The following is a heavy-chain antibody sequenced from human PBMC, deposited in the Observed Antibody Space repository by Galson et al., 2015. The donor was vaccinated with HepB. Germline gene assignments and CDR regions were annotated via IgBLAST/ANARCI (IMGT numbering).Heavy chain of an antibody. D-gene: IGHD3-22*01. CDR3: ARGPYYYDSSGYYDY. J-gene: IGHJ4*02. Sequence: SLRLSCAASGFTFSSYGMHWVRQAPGKGLEWVAVIWYDGSNKYYADSVKGRFTFSRDNSKNTLYLQMNSLRAEDTAVYYCARGPYYYDSSGYYDYWGQGTLVTVSS. CDR1: GFTFSSYG. V-gene: IGHV3-33*08. CDR2: IWYDGSNK.